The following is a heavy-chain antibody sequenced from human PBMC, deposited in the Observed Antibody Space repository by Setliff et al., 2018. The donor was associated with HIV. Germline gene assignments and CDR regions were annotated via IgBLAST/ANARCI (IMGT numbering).Heavy chain of an antibody. V-gene: IGHV3-73*01. CDR2: VKTKSNGYET. J-gene: IGHJ5*02. CDR1: GFTLSGSA. CDR3: ATSPDGDCATTNCANWFDP. D-gene: IGHD4-17*01. Sequence: PGGSLRLSCSASGFTLSGSALHWVRQASGKGLEWVGRVKTKSNGYETAYGESVKGRFIIYRDDSQNTAYLQMTSLKTEDTAVYFCATSPDGDCATTNCANWFDPWGQGTLVTVSS.